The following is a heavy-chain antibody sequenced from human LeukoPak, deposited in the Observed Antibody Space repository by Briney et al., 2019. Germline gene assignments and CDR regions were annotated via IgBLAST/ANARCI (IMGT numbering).Heavy chain of an antibody. CDR2: IKYDGSEK. V-gene: IGHV3-7*01. CDR3: ARDTIVVVPPARRLDH. CDR1: GFTFSTFW. D-gene: IGHD2-2*01. Sequence: GGSLRLSCAASGFTFSTFWMAWVRQAPGKGLEWVASIKYDGSEKYYVDSVKGRFTISRDNAKNSLYLQMNSLRAEDTAVYYCARDTIVVVPPARRLDHWGQGTLVTVSS. J-gene: IGHJ4*02.